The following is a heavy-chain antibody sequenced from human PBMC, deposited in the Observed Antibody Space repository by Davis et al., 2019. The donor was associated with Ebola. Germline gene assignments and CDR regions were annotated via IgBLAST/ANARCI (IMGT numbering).Heavy chain of an antibody. J-gene: IGHJ6*02. D-gene: IGHD2-2*01. CDR3: ARIGYCSSTSCYWDYYYYGMDV. V-gene: IGHV1-18*01. CDR2: ISAYNGNT. CDR1: GYTFTSYG. Sequence: AASVKVSCKASGYTFTSYGISWVRQAPGQGLEWMGWISAYNGNTNYAQKLQGRVTMNTDTSTSTAYMELRSLRSDDTAVYYCARIGYCSSTSCYWDYYYYGMDVWGQGTTVTVSS.